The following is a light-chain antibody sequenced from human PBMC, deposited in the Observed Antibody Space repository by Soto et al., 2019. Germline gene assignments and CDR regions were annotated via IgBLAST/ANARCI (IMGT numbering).Light chain of an antibody. J-gene: IGLJ2*01. CDR3: SSYTISSTLVV. Sequence: QSALTQPRSVSGSPGQSVTISCTGTSSDVGGYNYVSWYQQHPGKAPKLMIYDVSKRPSGVPDRFSGSKSGNTASLTISGLQAEDEADYYCSSYTISSTLVVFGGGTKLTVL. CDR1: SSDVGGYNY. V-gene: IGLV2-11*01. CDR2: DVS.